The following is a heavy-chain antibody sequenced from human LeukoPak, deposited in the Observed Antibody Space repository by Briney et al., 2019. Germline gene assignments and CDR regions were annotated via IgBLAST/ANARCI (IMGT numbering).Heavy chain of an antibody. V-gene: IGHV3-11*01. CDR1: GFTFSDYY. CDR3: AMINYYDSSGAEDY. D-gene: IGHD3-22*01. CDR2: ISSSGSTI. J-gene: IGHJ4*02. Sequence: GGSLRLSCAASGFTFSDYYMSWIRQAPGKGLEWVSYISSSGSTIYYADSVKGRFTISRDNAKNSLYLQTNSLRAEDTAVYYCAMINYYDSSGAEDYWGQGTLVTVSS.